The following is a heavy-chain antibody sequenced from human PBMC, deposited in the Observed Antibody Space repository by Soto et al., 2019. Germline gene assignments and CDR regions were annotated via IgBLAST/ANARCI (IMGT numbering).Heavy chain of an antibody. D-gene: IGHD2-2*01. Sequence: QVQLVQSGAEVKKPGASVKVSCKVSGYTLTELSMHCVRQSPGNGLEWMEAFDPEDGETIYAQKFQGRVTMTEDTSTGTAYMELSSLSSEDTAVYYCATDSGGAMSACDTCGQGTMVTLSS. CDR2: FDPEDGET. CDR1: GYTLTELS. V-gene: IGHV1-24*01. J-gene: IGHJ3*02. CDR3: ATDSGGAMSACDT.